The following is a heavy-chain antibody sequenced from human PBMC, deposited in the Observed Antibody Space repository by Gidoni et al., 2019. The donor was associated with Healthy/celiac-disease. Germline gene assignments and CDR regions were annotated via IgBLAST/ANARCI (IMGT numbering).Heavy chain of an antibody. J-gene: IGHJ4*02. V-gene: IGHV3-9*01. CDR3: AKALSDIVATIDY. CDR1: GVTCDDSA. Sequence: EVQLVESGGGVVQPGRSLRLSCAASGVTCDDSAMLWVGQAPGKGLDRGPGISWNSGSIGYADSVKGRFTISRDNAQNSLYLQMNSLRAEDTALYYCAKALSDIVATIDYWGQGTLVTVSS. CDR2: ISWNSGSI. D-gene: IGHD5-12*01.